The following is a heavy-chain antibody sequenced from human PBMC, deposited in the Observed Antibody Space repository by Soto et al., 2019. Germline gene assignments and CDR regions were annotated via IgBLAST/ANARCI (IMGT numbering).Heavy chain of an antibody. CDR1: GYNFTTFW. D-gene: IGHD3-3*02. CDR3: ARHFPLPTDLQFYYYYYCGVDV. J-gene: IGHJ6*02. V-gene: IGHV5-10-1*01. CDR2: IDPSDSYS. Sequence: PGESLKISCKASGYNFTTFWISWMRQVPGKGLEWMGRIDPSDSYSNYSPSFQGHITISADKCINTAYLHFSNLKASDTAVYYCARHFPLPTDLQFYYYYYCGVDVWGHGTAVTVSS.